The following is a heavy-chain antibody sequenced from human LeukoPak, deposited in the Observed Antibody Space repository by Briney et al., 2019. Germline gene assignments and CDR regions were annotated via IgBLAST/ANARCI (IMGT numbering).Heavy chain of an antibody. Sequence: GGPLRLSGVASGFALSSYWMTWVRQAPGKGLEWVAHIKQDGSEKYYVDSVKGRFTISRDNAKNSLYLQMNSLRAEDTAVYYCARADLRGGRYPWGQGTLVTVSS. V-gene: IGHV3-7*01. J-gene: IGHJ5*02. D-gene: IGHD3-16*01. CDR2: IKQDGSEK. CDR1: GFALSSYW. CDR3: ARADLRGGRYP.